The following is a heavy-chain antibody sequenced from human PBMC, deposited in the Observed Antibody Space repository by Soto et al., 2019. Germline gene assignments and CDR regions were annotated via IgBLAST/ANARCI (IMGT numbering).Heavy chain of an antibody. CDR2: INHSGST. D-gene: IGHD3-10*01. CDR1: GGSFSGYY. CDR3: ASQARAPYYYGSGPDY. J-gene: IGHJ4*02. V-gene: IGHV4-34*01. Sequence: PSETLSLTCAVYGGSFSGYYWSWIRQPPGKGLEWIGEINHSGSTNYNPSLKSRVTISVDTSKNQFSLKLSSVTAADAAVYYCASQARAPYYYGSGPDYWGQGTLVTVSS.